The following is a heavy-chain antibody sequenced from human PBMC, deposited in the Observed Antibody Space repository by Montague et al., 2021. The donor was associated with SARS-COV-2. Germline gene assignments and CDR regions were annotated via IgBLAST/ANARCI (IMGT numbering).Heavy chain of an antibody. J-gene: IGHJ4*02. CDR2: IYWDDDK. D-gene: IGHD3-16*02. CDR3: ARYTSRMYGSFDY. V-gene: IGHV2-5*02. CDR1: GFSLNTNGMG. Sequence: PALVKPTQTPTLTCTVSGFSLNTNGMGVGWIRQPPGEAPAWLALIYWDDDKRYSPSLKTRLTITKDTSRNQVVLTMTNVDPGDTGTYFCARYTSRMYGSFDYWGQGALVSVSS.